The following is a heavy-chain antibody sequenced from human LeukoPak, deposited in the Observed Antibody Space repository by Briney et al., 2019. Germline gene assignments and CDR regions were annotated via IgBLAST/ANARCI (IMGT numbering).Heavy chain of an antibody. V-gene: IGHV4-34*01. CDR1: GGSFSGYY. J-gene: IGHJ4*02. D-gene: IGHD3-10*01. CDR3: ARGPYYYGSGSYDY. CDR2: INHSGST. Sequence: PSETLSLTCAVYGGSFSGYYWSWIRQPPGKGLEWIGEINHSGSTNYNPSLKSRVTISVDTSKNQFSLELSSVTAADTAVYYCARGPYYYGSGSYDYWGQGTLVTVSS.